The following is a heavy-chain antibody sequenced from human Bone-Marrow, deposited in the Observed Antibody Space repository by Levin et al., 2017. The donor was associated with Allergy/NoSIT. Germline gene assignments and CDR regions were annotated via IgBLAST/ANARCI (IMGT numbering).Heavy chain of an antibody. CDR2: IRSKVDGGTT. V-gene: IGHV3-49*04. D-gene: IGHD2-21*02. CDR3: TRNGRLPRRFDF. CDR1: GFIFNTHA. Sequence: GGSLRLSCAASGFIFNTHAMSWVRQAPGKGLEWVALIRSKVDGGTTEYAASVRGRFTISRDDSKGIAYLQMNSLKTEDTAVYYCTRNGRLPRRFDFWGQGALVAVTS. J-gene: IGHJ4*02.